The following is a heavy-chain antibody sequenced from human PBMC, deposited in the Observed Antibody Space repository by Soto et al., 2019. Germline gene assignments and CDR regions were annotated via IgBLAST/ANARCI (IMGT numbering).Heavy chain of an antibody. CDR3: ARDAAYNDFWGGVMELYSYNMDV. CDR2: ISAHNGDT. V-gene: IGHV1-18*01. D-gene: IGHD3-3*01. CDR1: GYNFANYG. J-gene: IGHJ6*02. Sequence: QVQLVQSEAEVKKPGASLKVSCRASGYNFANYGISWVRQAPGQGLEWMGWISAHNGDTKYAKKVQGRVTMTAETSTSTAYIEMWSLRSDDTAVYYCARDAAYNDFWGGVMELYSYNMDVWGQGTTVTV.